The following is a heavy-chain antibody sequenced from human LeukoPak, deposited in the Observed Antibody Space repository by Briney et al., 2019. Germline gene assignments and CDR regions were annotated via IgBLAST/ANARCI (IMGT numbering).Heavy chain of an antibody. V-gene: IGHV4-4*07. D-gene: IGHD3-22*01. CDR3: ARHPYYYDSSGYYPLAWYFDL. J-gene: IGHJ2*01. CDR1: GGSTSSYY. Sequence: SETLSLTCTVSGGSTSSYYWSWIRQPAGKGLEWIGRIYTSGSTNYNPSLKSRVTVSVDTSRNQFSLKLSSVTAADTAVYYCARHPYYYDSSGYYPLAWYFDLWGRGTLVTVSS. CDR2: IYTSGST.